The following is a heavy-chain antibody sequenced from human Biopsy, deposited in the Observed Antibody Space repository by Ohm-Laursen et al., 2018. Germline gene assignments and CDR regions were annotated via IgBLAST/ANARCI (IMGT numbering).Heavy chain of an antibody. Sequence: SLRLSCTASGFNLSNYGMHWVRQAPGRGLEWVAAVSSDGKNKHYADSVQGRFTISRDNSKNTVDLQMNSLRAEDTAVYYCAKGLYSGSYYYDSWGQGTLVTVSS. CDR3: AKGLYSGSYYYDS. V-gene: IGHV3-30*18. CDR2: VSSDGKNK. J-gene: IGHJ4*02. CDR1: GFNLSNYG. D-gene: IGHD1-26*01.